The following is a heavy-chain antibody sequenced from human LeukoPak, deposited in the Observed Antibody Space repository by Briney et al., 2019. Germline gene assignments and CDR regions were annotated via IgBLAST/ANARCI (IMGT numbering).Heavy chain of an antibody. CDR2: IYTSGST. V-gene: IGHV4-4*07. J-gene: IGHJ5*02. Sequence: SETLSLTCTVSGGSISSYYWSWIRQPAGKGLEWIGRIYTSGSTNYNPSLKSRVTMSVDTSKNQFSLKLSSVTAADTAVYYCARVGGTMVRGAYNWFDPWGQGTLVPVSS. CDR1: GGSISSYY. D-gene: IGHD3-10*01. CDR3: ARVGGTMVRGAYNWFDP.